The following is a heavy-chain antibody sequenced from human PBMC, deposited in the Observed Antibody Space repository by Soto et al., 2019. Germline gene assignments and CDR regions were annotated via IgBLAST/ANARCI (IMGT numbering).Heavy chain of an antibody. V-gene: IGHV4-34*01. Sequence: PSETLSLTCVFSGGSFSGHYWNWIRQAPGKRLEWIGEINHIGSTNYNTSLKSRVTISGDASKKQFSLKLSSVIAADTAVYYCARRVVYYGMDVWGQGTTVTVSS. D-gene: IGHD2-15*01. CDR1: GGSFSGHY. CDR3: ARRVVYYGMDV. J-gene: IGHJ6*02. CDR2: INHIGST.